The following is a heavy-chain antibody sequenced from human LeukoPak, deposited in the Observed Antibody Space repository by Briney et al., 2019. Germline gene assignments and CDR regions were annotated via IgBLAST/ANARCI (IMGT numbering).Heavy chain of an antibody. D-gene: IGHD3-16*01. CDR1: RFTFSDYW. J-gene: IGHJ4*02. CDR3: ARAPDYRGSQPHGYFDY. CDR2: IKRDGSDI. V-gene: IGHV3-7*01. Sequence: GGSLRLSCAASRFTFSDYWMSWVRQAPGKGLELVAYIKRDGSDIYYVDFVKGRFIISRNNAKNSLYLQMNSLSAEDTAVYYCARAPDYRGSQPHGYFDYWGQGTLVTVSS.